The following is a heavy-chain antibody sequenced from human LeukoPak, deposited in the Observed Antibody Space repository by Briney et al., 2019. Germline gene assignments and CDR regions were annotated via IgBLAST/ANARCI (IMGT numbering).Heavy chain of an antibody. CDR3: ATRPDIAATGPGWFDP. V-gene: IGHV4-34*01. CDR2: INHSGST. CDR1: GGSFSGYY. J-gene: IGHJ5*02. Sequence: SETLSLTCAVYGGSFSGYYWSWIRQLPGKGLEWIGEINHSGSTNYNSSLKSRVTISVDTSKNQFSLKLTSVTAADTAVYYCATRPDIAATGPGWFDPWGQGTLVTVSS. D-gene: IGHD6-13*01.